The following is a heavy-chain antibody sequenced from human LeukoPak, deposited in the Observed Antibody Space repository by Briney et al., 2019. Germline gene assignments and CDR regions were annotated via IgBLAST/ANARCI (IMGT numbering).Heavy chain of an antibody. CDR2: ISGSGGST. V-gene: IGHV3-23*01. CDR3: ASPVLVVITTALYFDS. D-gene: IGHD3-22*01. Sequence: PGGSLRLPCAASGFTFSSNAMSWVRQAPGKGLEWVSAISGSGGSTYYADSVKDRFTISRDNSKNTLYLQMNSLRAEDTAVYYCASPVLVVITTALYFDSWGQGTLVTVSS. J-gene: IGHJ4*02. CDR1: GFTFSSNA.